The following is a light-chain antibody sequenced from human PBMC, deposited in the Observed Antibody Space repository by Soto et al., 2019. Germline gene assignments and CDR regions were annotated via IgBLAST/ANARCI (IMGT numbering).Light chain of an antibody. Sequence: QSALTQPASVSGSPGPSITISCTGTSSDVGGYNYVSWYQQHPGKAPKLMIYEVSNRPSGVSNRFSGSKSGNTASLTISGLQAEDEADYDCSSYTSSSTVVFGGGTKVPVL. CDR1: SSDVGGYNY. J-gene: IGLJ2*01. CDR3: SSYTSSSTVV. CDR2: EVS. V-gene: IGLV2-14*01.